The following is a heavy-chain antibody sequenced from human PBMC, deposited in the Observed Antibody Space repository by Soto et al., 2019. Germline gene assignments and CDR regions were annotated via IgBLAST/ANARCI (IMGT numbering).Heavy chain of an antibody. D-gene: IGHD2-2*01. CDR2: ITADGSDR. CDR3: TRSANWAFDN. Sequence: GGSLRLSCAGSGFTFSRHWMSWVRQAPGKGLEWVATITADGSDRYYVDSVKGRLTISRDNAKNSLLLEMNSLRPEDTALYYCTRSANWAFDNWGQGTLVTVSS. J-gene: IGHJ4*02. V-gene: IGHV3-7*05. CDR1: GFTFSRHW.